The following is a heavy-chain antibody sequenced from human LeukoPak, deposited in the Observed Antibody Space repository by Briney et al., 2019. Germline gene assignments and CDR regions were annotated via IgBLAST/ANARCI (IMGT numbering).Heavy chain of an antibody. CDR1: GASISSYY. V-gene: IGHV4-59*01. CDR2: IYYTGST. Sequence: SETLSLTCTVSGASISSYYWSWIRQPPGKPLEWIGYIYYTGSTNYNPSLKSRVTISADTSKSQFYLSVTSVTAADTAVYYCSRGSVARFDNWGQGILVTVSS. D-gene: IGHD6-19*01. CDR3: SRGSVARFDN. J-gene: IGHJ4*02.